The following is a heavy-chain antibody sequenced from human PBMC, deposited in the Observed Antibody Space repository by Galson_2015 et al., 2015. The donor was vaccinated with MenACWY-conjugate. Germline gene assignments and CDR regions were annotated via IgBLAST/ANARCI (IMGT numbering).Heavy chain of an antibody. V-gene: IGHV3-74*01. D-gene: IGHD1-26*01. CDR2: INSDGRST. J-gene: IGHJ4*02. Sequence: ALRLAGAASGSTFSTYWMHWVRQAPGKGLVWVSRINSDGRSTSYADSVKGRFTISRDNAKNTLYLQMNSLRAEDTAVYYCARLGGNYRTTSHFDYWGQGTLVTVSS. CDR1: GSTFSTYW. CDR3: ARLGGNYRTTSHFDY.